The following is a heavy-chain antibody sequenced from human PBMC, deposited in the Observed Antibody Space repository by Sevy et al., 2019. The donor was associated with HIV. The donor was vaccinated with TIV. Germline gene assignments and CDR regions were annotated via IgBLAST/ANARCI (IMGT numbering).Heavy chain of an antibody. CDR3: AKDIGATGIAVVAN. D-gene: IGHD6-19*01. Sequence: GGSLRLSCAASGFTFDDFAMHWVRQVPGKGLEWVSGLNWDSGSVAYADSVKGRFTISRDNAKNALFLQMNSLRAEDTALYYCAKDIGATGIAVVANWGQGTLVTVSS. CDR1: GFTFDDFA. V-gene: IGHV3-9*01. CDR2: LNWDSGSV. J-gene: IGHJ4*02.